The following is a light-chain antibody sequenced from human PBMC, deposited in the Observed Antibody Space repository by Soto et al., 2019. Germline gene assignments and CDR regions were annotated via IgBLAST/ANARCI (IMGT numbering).Light chain of an antibody. CDR1: QSVSSN. CDR2: GAS. CDR3: QQYNYWWT. J-gene: IGKJ1*01. V-gene: IGKV3-15*01. Sequence: EIVMTQSPATLSVSPGDRATLSCRASQSVSSNLAWYQQKPGQAPRLLIYGASTRATGIPARFSGSGSGTEFTLTNSSRQSEDFAVYYCQQYNYWWTFGQGTKVEIK.